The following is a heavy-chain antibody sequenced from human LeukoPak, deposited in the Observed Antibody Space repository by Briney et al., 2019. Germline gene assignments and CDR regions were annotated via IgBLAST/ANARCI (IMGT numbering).Heavy chain of an antibody. CDR1: GGSFSGYY. D-gene: IGHD6-13*01. Sequence: PSETLSLTCAVYGGSFSGYYWSWIRQPPGKGLEWIGEINHSGSTNYNPSLKSRVTISVDTSKNQFSLKLSSVTAADTAVYYCARRNSSSWYLSLGSTVGFDYWGQGTLVTVSS. CDR3: ARRNSSSWYLSLGSTVGFDY. J-gene: IGHJ4*02. V-gene: IGHV4-34*01. CDR2: INHSGST.